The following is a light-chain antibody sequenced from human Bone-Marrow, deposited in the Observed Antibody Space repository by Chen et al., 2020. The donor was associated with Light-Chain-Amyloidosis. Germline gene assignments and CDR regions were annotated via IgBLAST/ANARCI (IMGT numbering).Light chain of an antibody. J-gene: IGKJ1*01. Sequence: EVVMTQSPATLSVSPGERATLFCRASQGVSNNLAWYQQKPGQAPRLLISGASTRATGIPARFSGSGSGTEFTLTISSLQSEDFAVYYCQQYDQWPPWTFGQGIKVEIK. CDR2: GAS. CDR1: QGVSNN. CDR3: QQYDQWPPWT. V-gene: IGKV3-15*01.